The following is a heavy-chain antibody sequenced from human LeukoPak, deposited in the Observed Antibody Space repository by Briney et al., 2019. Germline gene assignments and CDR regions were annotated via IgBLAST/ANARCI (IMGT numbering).Heavy chain of an antibody. D-gene: IGHD1-1*01. Sequence: GASVKVSCKASGYTFTSYDINWVRQATGQGLEWMGWMNPNSGNTGYPQKFQGRVTITRNTSISTAYMELSSLRSEDTAVYYCARGATRRLGPARYWGQGTLVTVSS. CDR2: MNPNSGNT. J-gene: IGHJ4*02. CDR3: ARGATRRLGPARY. CDR1: GYTFTSYD. V-gene: IGHV1-8*03.